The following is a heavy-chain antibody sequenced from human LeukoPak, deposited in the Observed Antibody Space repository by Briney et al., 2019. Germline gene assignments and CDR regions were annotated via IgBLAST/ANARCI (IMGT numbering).Heavy chain of an antibody. D-gene: IGHD2-15*01. CDR3: TRRDCSGGSCYLDY. J-gene: IGHJ4*02. CDR2: IRSKASSYAT. CDR1: GFTFSGSA. Sequence: GGSLKLSCAASGFTFSGSAMHWVRQASGKGLEWVGRIRSKASSYATAYAASVKGRFTISRDDSKNTAYLQMNSLKTEDTAVYYCTRRDCSGGSCYLDYWGQGTLVTVSS. V-gene: IGHV3-73*01.